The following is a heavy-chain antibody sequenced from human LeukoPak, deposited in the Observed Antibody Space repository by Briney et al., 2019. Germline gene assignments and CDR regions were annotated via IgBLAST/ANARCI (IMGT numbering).Heavy chain of an antibody. Sequence: GESLKISCKGSGYSFTSYWIGWVRQMPGKGLEWMGIIYPGDSDTRYSPSFQGQVTISADKSISTAYLQWSSLKASDTAMYYCARGTRGYGDGYNYYFDYWGQGTLVTVSS. CDR3: ARGTRGYGDGYNYYFDY. CDR1: GYSFTSYW. J-gene: IGHJ4*02. CDR2: IYPGDSDT. V-gene: IGHV5-51*01. D-gene: IGHD5-24*01.